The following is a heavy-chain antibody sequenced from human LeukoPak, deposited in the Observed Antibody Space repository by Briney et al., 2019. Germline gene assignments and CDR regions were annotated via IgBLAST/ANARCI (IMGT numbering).Heavy chain of an antibody. D-gene: IGHD3-22*01. Sequence: GGSLRLSCAASGFTFSSYAMHWVRQAPGKGLEYVSAISSNGGSTYYANSVKGRFTISRDNSKNTLYLQMGSLRAEDMAVYYCARGGESSGYYYADYWGQGTLVTVSS. CDR3: ARGGESSGYYYADY. V-gene: IGHV3-64*01. CDR2: ISSNGGST. CDR1: GFTFSSYA. J-gene: IGHJ4*02.